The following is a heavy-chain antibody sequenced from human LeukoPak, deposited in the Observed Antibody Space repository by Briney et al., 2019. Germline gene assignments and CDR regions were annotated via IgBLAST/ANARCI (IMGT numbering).Heavy chain of an antibody. D-gene: IGHD3-3*01. V-gene: IGHV4-61*02. J-gene: IGHJ4*02. CDR3: ARARYDFWSGYSEFDY. CDR1: GGSISSGSYY. CDR2: IYTSGST. Sequence: PSETLSLTCTVSGGSISSGSYYWSWIRQPAGKGLEWIGRIYTSGSTNYNPSLKSRVTISVDTSKNQFSLKLSSVTAADTAVYYCARARYDFWSGYSEFDYWGQGTLVTVSS.